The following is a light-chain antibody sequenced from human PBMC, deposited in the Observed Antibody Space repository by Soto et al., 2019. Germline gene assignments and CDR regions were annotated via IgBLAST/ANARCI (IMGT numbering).Light chain of an antibody. CDR1: SGHSDYA. CDR2: LNSDGSH. CDR3: QTWSTGIWV. J-gene: IGLJ3*02. Sequence: QPVLTQSPSASASLGASVKLTCTLSSGHSDYAIAWHQQQPEKGPRYLMKLNSDGSHSKGDGIPDRFSGSSSGADRYLTISSPQSADEGDYYCQTWSTGIWVFGGGTKLTVL. V-gene: IGLV4-69*02.